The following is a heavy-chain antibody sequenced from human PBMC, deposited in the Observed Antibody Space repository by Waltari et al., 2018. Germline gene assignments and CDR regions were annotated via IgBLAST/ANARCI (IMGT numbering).Heavy chain of an antibody. D-gene: IGHD2-21*01. CDR2: ISTSGST. J-gene: IGHJ5*02. V-gene: IGHV4-61*02. CDR1: SGSINAGINY. CDR3: ARLVIALAMEGFDR. Sequence: QVQLQESGPGLVKPLQTLSLTCAVSSGSINAGINYWTWIRQPAGKGLEWIGHISTSGSTKYNPSLNSRVTMSIDTSKNQFSLKLTSMTAADTAIYYCARLVIALAMEGFDRWGQGTLVTVSS.